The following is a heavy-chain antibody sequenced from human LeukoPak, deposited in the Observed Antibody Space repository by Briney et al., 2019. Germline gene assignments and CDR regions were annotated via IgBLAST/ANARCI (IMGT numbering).Heavy chain of an antibody. CDR2: INHSGST. J-gene: IGHJ4*02. CDR3: ARTGYSSSWYEDY. Sequence: PSETLSLTCTVSGGSISSSSYYWSWIRQPPGKGLEWIGEINHSGSTNYNPSLKSRVTISVDTSKNRFSLKLSSVTAADTAVYYCARTGYSSSWYEDYWGQGTLVTVSS. V-gene: IGHV4-39*07. D-gene: IGHD6-13*01. CDR1: GGSISSSSYY.